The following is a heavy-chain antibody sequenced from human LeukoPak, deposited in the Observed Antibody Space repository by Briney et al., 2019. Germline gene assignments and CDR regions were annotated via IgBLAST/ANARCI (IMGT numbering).Heavy chain of an antibody. CDR3: ARDGYGDFVDY. CDR2: ISSSSSTI. CDR1: GFTFSSYS. V-gene: IGHV3-48*01. Sequence: GGSLRLSCAASGFTFSSYSMNWVRQAPGKGLEWVSYISSSSSTIYYADSVKGRFTISRDNAKNSLYLQMNSLRAEDTAVYYCARDGYGDFVDYWGQGILVTVSS. D-gene: IGHD4-17*01. J-gene: IGHJ4*02.